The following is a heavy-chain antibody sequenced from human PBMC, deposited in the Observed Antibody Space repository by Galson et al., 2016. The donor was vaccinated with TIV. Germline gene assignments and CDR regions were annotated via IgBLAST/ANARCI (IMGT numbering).Heavy chain of an antibody. J-gene: IGHJ4*02. D-gene: IGHD2-21*01. V-gene: IGHV3-7*01. CDR2: INQDGSDK. CDR3: TRDGDGWSSY. CDR1: GFSFSSYW. Sequence: SLRLSCAASGFSFSSYWMGWVRQAPGKGLEWVANINQDGSDKYYADSVKGRFTISRDNARNSLYLQMNGLEDEATANYSCTRDGDGWSSYWGQGTLVTVSS.